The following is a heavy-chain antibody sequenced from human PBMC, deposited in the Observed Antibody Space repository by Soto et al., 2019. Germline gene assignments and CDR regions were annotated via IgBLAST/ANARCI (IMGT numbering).Heavy chain of an antibody. Sequence: ASVKVSCKASGYTFTSYGISWVRQAPGQGLEWMGWISAYNGNTNYAQKLQGRVTMTTDTSTSTAYMELRSLRAEDTAVYYCARGYCTNGVCWYYYGMDVWGQGTTVTVSS. V-gene: IGHV1-18*01. CDR2: ISAYNGNT. CDR1: GYTFTSYG. J-gene: IGHJ6*02. D-gene: IGHD2-8*01. CDR3: ARGYCTNGVCWYYYGMDV.